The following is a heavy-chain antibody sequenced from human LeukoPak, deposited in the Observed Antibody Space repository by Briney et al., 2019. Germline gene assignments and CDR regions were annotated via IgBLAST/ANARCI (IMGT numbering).Heavy chain of an antibody. CDR1: GYTFTSYY. V-gene: IGHV1-46*01. D-gene: IGHD6-13*01. CDR3: ARGRQQLDEGYYFDY. Sequence: ASVKVSCRASGYTFTSYYMHWVRQAPGQGLEWMGIINPSGGSTSYAQKFQGRVTMTRDMSTSTVYMELSSLRSEDTAVYYCARGRQQLDEGYYFDYWGQGTLVTVSS. J-gene: IGHJ4*02. CDR2: INPSGGST.